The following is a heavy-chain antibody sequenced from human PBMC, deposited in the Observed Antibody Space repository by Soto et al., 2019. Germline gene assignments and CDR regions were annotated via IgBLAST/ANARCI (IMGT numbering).Heavy chain of an antibody. CDR2: IYSGGT. CDR1: GFTFINFA. D-gene: IGHD1-26*01. V-gene: IGHV3-23*05. CDR3: SKATHDAEGGYCGRYSGVGGYFQN. J-gene: IGHJ1*01. Sequence: EVQLLESGGGLVQPGGSLRLSCAASGFTFINFAVSWVRQAPGKGLEWVSTIYSGGTYYADSVRGRFTISIDYSNNTMSLQMNSLSGEDTEVSSCSKATHDAEGGYCGRYSGVGGYFQNWGEGTLVSVSS.